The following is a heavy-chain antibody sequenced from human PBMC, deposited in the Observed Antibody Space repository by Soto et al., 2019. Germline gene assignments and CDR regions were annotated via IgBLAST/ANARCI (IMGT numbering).Heavy chain of an antibody. CDR3: ARRYGWLYFDY. CDR2: IFYSGST. V-gene: IGHV4-39*01. J-gene: IGHJ4*02. CDR1: GDSISSSNYF. D-gene: IGHD6-19*01. Sequence: SETLSLTCTVSGDSISSSNYFWGWIRQPPGKGLEWIGAIFYSGSTYYNPSLKSRVTISVDTSKNQFSLRLISVTAADMALYYCARRYGWLYFDYWGQGSLVTVSS.